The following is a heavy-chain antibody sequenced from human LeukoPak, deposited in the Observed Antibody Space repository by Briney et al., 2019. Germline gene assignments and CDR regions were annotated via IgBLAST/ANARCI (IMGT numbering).Heavy chain of an antibody. J-gene: IGHJ4*02. CDR2: INPNSGGT. D-gene: IGHD6-13*01. CDR3: AREIRGTVGYSSSWPDY. Sequence: ASVKVSCKASGYTFTGYYMHWVRQAPGQGLEWMGRINPNSGGTNYAQKFQGRVTMTRDTSISTAYMELSRLRSDDTAVYYCAREIRGTVGYSSSWPDYWGQGTLVTVSS. CDR1: GYTFTGYY. V-gene: IGHV1-2*06.